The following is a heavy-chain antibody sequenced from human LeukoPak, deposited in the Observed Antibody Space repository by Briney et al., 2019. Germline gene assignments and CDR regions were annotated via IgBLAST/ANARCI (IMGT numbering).Heavy chain of an antibody. CDR1: GFTFSTYS. D-gene: IGHD3-10*01. CDR3: ANTYFYASANY. J-gene: IGHJ4*02. CDR2: ISSSSSYI. Sequence: GGSLRLSCAASGFTFSTYSMNWVRQAPGKGLEWVSSISSSSSYIYYADSVKGRFTISRDNSKNTLYLQMNSLRAEDTALYYCANTYFYASANYWGQGTLVTVSS. V-gene: IGHV3-21*01.